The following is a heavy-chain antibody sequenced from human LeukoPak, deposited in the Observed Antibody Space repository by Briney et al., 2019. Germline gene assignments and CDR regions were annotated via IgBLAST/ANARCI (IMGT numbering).Heavy chain of an antibody. CDR3: ARGLINVWGSYRYFDY. Sequence: PSETLSLTCTVSGGSISSSGYYWGWIRQPPGKGLEWIGSIYYSGSTYYNPSLKSRVTISVDTSKNQFSLKLSSVTAADTAVYYCARGLINVWGSYRYFDYWGQGTLVTVSS. D-gene: IGHD3-16*02. J-gene: IGHJ4*02. V-gene: IGHV4-39*07. CDR2: IYYSGST. CDR1: GGSISSSGYY.